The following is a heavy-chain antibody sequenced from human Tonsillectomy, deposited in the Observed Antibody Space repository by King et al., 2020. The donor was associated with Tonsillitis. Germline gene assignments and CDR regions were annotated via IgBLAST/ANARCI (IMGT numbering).Heavy chain of an antibody. Sequence: VQLVESGGGVVQPGGSLRLSCAASGFTFSSYGMHWVRQAPGKGLEWVAFIRYDGSNKYYADSVKGRFTISRDNSKNTLYLQMNSLRAEDTAVYYCAVVITFDAFDIWGQATMVTVSS. V-gene: IGHV3-30*02. J-gene: IGHJ3*02. CDR2: IRYDGSNK. D-gene: IGHD3-22*01. CDR1: GFTFSSYG. CDR3: AVVITFDAFDI.